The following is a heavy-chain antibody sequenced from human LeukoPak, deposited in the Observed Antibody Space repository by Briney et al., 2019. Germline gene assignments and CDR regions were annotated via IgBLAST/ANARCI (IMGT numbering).Heavy chain of an antibody. Sequence: SVKVSCKASGGTFSSYAISWVRQAPGQGLEWMGRIIPIFGTANYAQKFQGRVTITTDESTSTAYMELSSLRSEDTAVYYCARDLAAAGPAFDYWGQGTLATVSS. CDR2: IIPIFGTA. J-gene: IGHJ4*02. V-gene: IGHV1-69*05. CDR1: GGTFSSYA. CDR3: ARDLAAAGPAFDY. D-gene: IGHD6-13*01.